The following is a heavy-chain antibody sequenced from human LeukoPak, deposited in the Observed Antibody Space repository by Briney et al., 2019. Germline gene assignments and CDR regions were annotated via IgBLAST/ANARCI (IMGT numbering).Heavy chain of an antibody. CDR3: ARVGVGGSQDEIDY. V-gene: IGHV4-31*03. J-gene: IGHJ4*02. D-gene: IGHD1-26*01. CDR2: IYYSGST. Sequence: SQTLSLTCTVSGGSISSGGYYWSWIRQHPGKGLEWIGYIYYSGSTNYNPSLKSRVTISVDTSKNQFSLKLSSVTAADTAVYYCARVGVGGSQDEIDYWGQGTLVTVSS. CDR1: GGSISSGGYY.